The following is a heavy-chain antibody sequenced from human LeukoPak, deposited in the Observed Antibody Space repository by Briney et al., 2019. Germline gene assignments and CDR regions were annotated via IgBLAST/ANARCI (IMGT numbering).Heavy chain of an antibody. CDR3: ARELYSSGWQTPGH. J-gene: IGHJ4*02. Sequence: ASVKVSCKASGYTFTAFYMHWVRQAPGQGLEWMGWISAYNGNTNYAQKLQGRVTMTTDTSTSTAYMELRSLRSDDTAVYYCARELYSSGWQTPGHWGQGTLVTVSS. V-gene: IGHV1-18*04. CDR2: ISAYNGNT. D-gene: IGHD6-19*01. CDR1: GYTFTAFY.